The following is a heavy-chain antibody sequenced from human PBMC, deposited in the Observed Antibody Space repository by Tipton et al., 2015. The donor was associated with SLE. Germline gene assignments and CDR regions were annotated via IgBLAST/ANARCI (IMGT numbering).Heavy chain of an antibody. J-gene: IGHJ2*01. CDR3: AREYSSFVWYFDL. CDR1: GGSISSGSYY. CDR2: IYTSGST. V-gene: IGHV4-61*02. D-gene: IGHD6-6*01. Sequence: TLSLTCTVSGGSISSGSYYWSWIRQPAGKGLEWIGRIYTSGSTNYNPSLKSRVTISVDTSKNQFSLTLSSVTAADTAVYYCAREYSSFVWYFDLWGRGTLVTVSS.